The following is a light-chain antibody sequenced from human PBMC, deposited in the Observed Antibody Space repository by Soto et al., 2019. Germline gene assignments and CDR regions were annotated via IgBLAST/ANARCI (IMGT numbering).Light chain of an antibody. CDR2: DAS. CDR3: QQYDYSPIT. CDR1: LSVSRN. V-gene: IGKV3-15*01. Sequence: EVVMTQTPDTLSVAPGERATLSCRASLSVSRNLAWYQQKPGQAPRLLIFDASTRATGIPARFSGSGSETDFTLTISRLEPEDFAVYYCQQYDYSPITFGQGTRLEIK. J-gene: IGKJ5*01.